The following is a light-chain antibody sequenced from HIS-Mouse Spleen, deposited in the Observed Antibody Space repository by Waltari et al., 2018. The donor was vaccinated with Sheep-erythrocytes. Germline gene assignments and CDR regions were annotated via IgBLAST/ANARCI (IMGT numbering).Light chain of an antibody. J-gene: IGLJ3*02. Sequence: QSALTQPPSASGSPGQSVTISCTGTSSDVGGYNYVSWYQQHPGKAPKLTIYDVSKRPSGVPDRISGSKSGDTTSLTVSGLQAEDEADYYCSSYAGSNNWVFGGGTKFTVL. V-gene: IGLV2-8*01. CDR1: SSDVGGYNY. CDR2: DVS. CDR3: SSYAGSNNWV.